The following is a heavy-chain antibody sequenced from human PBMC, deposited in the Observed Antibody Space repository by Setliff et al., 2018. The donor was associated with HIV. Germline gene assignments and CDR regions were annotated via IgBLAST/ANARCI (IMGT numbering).Heavy chain of an antibody. Sequence: ASVKVSCKASGYTFLNYGISWVRQTPGRGLEWMAWINVGNGNTKTARKFQGRVALTTDTSTSTAHMELRNLRSDDTAMYYCAREKYGDKFDYWGQGTLVTVSS. V-gene: IGHV1-18*01. D-gene: IGHD2-8*01. CDR3: AREKYGDKFDY. CDR2: INVGNGNT. CDR1: GYTFLNYG. J-gene: IGHJ4*02.